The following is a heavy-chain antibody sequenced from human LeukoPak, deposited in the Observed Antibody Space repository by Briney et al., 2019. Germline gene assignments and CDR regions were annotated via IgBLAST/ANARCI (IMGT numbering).Heavy chain of an antibody. J-gene: IGHJ4*02. D-gene: IGHD2-21*02. CDR3: AQVTAIVY. Sequence: GGSLRLSCAASGFTFSSYGMHWVRQAPGQGLEWMGWINPNSGGTNYAQKFQGRVTMTRDTSISTAYMELSRLRSDDTAVYYCAQVTAIVYWGQGTLVTVSS. V-gene: IGHV1-2*02. CDR2: INPNSGGT. CDR1: GFTFSSYG.